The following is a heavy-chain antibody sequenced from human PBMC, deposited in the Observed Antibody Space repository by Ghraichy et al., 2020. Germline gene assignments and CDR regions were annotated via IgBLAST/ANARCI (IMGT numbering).Heavy chain of an antibody. Sequence: GGSPRLSCAASGFSFGGYSMNWVRQAPGKGLEWLSYIRSVSDATRYADSVKGRFTISRDNAKNSLYLQMNSLREEDTAVYYCARDRTEPNFDYWGQGTLVAVSS. J-gene: IGHJ4*02. CDR1: GFSFGGYS. D-gene: IGHD1-14*01. V-gene: IGHV3-48*02. CDR3: ARDRTEPNFDY. CDR2: IRSVSDAT.